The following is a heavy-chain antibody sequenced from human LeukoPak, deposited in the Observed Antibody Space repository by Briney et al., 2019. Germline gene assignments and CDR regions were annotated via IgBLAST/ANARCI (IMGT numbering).Heavy chain of an antibody. CDR2: ISSSSSYI. CDR1: GFTFSSYS. CDR3: ARDVIQEDTAMVPFDY. Sequence: GGSLRLSCAASGFTFSSYSMNWARQAPGKGLEWVSSISSSSSYIYYADSVKGRFTISRDNAKNSLYLQTNSLRAEDTAVYYCARDVIQEDTAMVPFDYWGQGTLVTVSS. J-gene: IGHJ4*02. V-gene: IGHV3-21*01. D-gene: IGHD5-18*01.